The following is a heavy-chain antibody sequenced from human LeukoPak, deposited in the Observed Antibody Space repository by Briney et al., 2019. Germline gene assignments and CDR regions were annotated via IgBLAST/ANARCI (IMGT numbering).Heavy chain of an antibody. D-gene: IGHD1-26*01. V-gene: IGHV4-61*08. J-gene: IGHJ4*02. CDR3: ARTQSQSGSYRYYFGY. CDR1: GGSVGSAGYY. Sequence: SETLSLTCTVSGGSVGSAGYYWSWIRQPPGGGLEWIGYIYYIRNTNYNPSLKSRVTMSLDPSKNQFSLKLNSVTAADTAVYSCARTQSQSGSYRYYFGYWGQGTLVTVSS. CDR2: IYYIRNT.